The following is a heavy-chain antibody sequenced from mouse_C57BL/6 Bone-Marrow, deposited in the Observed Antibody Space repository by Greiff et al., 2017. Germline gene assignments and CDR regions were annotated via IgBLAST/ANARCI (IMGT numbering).Heavy chain of an antibody. CDR3: ARNSYSNYFYARDY. D-gene: IGHD2-5*01. Sequence: VKLMESGPGLVAPSQSLSITCTVSGFSLTSYAISWVRQPPGKGLEWLGVIWTGGGTNYNSALKSRLSISKDNSKSQVFLKMNSLQTDDTARYYCARNSYSNYFYARDYWGQGTSVTVSS. CDR1: GFSLTSYA. CDR2: IWTGGGT. J-gene: IGHJ4*01. V-gene: IGHV2-9-1*01.